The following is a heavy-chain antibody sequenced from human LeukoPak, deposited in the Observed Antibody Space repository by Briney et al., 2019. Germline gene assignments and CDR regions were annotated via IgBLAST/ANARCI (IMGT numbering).Heavy chain of an antibody. J-gene: IGHJ6*03. CDR2: ISGSGGSI. D-gene: IGHD3-10*01. V-gene: IGHV3-23*01. Sequence: GGSLRLSCAASGFTFSSYGMTWVRQAPGKGLEWVSGISGSGGSIYYADSVKGRFTISRDNSKNSLYLQMNGLRAEDTAVYYCARAPSGIYGPYYYYMDVWGKGTTVTVSS. CDR1: GFTFSSYG. CDR3: ARAPSGIYGPYYYYMDV.